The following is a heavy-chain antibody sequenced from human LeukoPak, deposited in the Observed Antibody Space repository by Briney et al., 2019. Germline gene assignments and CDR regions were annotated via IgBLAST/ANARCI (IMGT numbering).Heavy chain of an antibody. D-gene: IGHD3-22*01. CDR2: INPSGGST. CDR3: ARGLTYYYDSSGYYYDY. CDR1: GYTFTGYY. V-gene: IGHV1-46*01. Sequence: GASVKVSCKASGYTFTGYYMHWVRQAPGQGLEWMGIINPSGGSTSYAQKFQGRVTMTRDTSTSTVYMELSSLRSEDTAVYYCARGLTYYYDSSGYYYDYWGQGTLVTVSS. J-gene: IGHJ4*02.